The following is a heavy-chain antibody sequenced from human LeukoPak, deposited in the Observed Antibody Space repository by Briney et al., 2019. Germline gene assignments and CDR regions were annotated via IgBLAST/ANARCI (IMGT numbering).Heavy chain of an antibody. D-gene: IGHD5-12*01. J-gene: IGHJ4*02. V-gene: IGHV4-34*01. CDR1: GGSFSGYY. CDR2: IYHSGST. CDR3: ARGDGYNFDY. Sequence: SETLTLTCAVYGGSFSGYYWSWIRQPPGKGLEWIGYIYHSGSTYYNPSLKSRVTISVDRSKNQFSLKLSSVTAADTAVYYCARGDGYNFDYWGQGTLVTVSS.